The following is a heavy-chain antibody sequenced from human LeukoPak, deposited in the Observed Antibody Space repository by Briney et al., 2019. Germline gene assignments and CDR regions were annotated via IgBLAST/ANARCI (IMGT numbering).Heavy chain of an antibody. CDR1: GFTFSSYE. V-gene: IGHV3-48*03. CDR2: ISSSGSTI. D-gene: IGHD3-10*01. CDR3: ASHSDYYYGMDV. Sequence: PGGSLRLSCAASGFTFSSYEMNWVRPAPGKGLEWVSYISSSGSTIYYADSVKGRFTISRDNAKNLLYLQMNSLRAEDTAVYYCASHSDYYYGMDVWGQGTTVTVSS. J-gene: IGHJ6*02.